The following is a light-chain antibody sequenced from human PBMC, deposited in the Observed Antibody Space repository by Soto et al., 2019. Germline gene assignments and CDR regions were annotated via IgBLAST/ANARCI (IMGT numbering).Light chain of an antibody. CDR3: QQYNSYPYT. V-gene: IGKV1-5*03. CDR1: QSISRW. J-gene: IGKJ5*01. Sequence: DIQMTQSQSTLSASVGDRVTITCRARQSISRWLAWYQQKPGKAPNLLIYDASTLGSGVPSRFSGTGSGTEFTLTISSLQPDDFATYYCQQYNSYPYTFGQGTRLEIK. CDR2: DAS.